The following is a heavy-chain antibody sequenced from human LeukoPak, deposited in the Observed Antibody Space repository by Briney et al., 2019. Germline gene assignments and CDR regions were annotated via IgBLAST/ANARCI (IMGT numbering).Heavy chain of an antibody. CDR3: ARGGIHLDY. J-gene: IGHJ4*02. CDR1: GFTFSSYA. V-gene: IGHV3-30*04. CDR2: ISYDGSNK. Sequence: GGSLRLSCAASGFTFSSYAMHWVRQAPGKELEWVAVISYDGSNKYYADSVKGRFTISRDNSKNTLYLQMNSLRAEDTAVYYCARGGIHLDYWGQGTLVTVSS. D-gene: IGHD5-18*01.